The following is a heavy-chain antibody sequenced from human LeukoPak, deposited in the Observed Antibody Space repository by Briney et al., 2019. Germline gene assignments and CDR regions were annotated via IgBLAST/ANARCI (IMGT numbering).Heavy chain of an antibody. D-gene: IGHD6-25*01. J-gene: IGHJ4*02. CDR1: GFTFSSYA. V-gene: IGHV3-23*01. CDR2: ISGSGGHT. CDR3: ATDGGLSSVAYRGFDS. Sequence: GGSLRLSCAASGFTFSSYAMSWVRQAPGKGLEWVSAISGSGGHTYYADSVKGRFTISRDNSKNTLYLQMNSLRAEDTAVYYYATDGGLSSVAYRGFDSWGQGTLVTVSS.